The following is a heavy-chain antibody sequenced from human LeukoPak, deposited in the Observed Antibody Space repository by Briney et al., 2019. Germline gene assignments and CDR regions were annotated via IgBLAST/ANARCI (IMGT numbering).Heavy chain of an antibody. D-gene: IGHD6-13*01. CDR3: AKLRGVAAAGTGYFDP. Sequence: PGGSLRLSCAASGFSFSNFAMHWVRQAPRKGLELGAVISYDGSNKYYADSVKGRFTISKDNSKNTLYLQMNSLRGEDPAVYYCAKLRGVAAAGTGYFDPWGQGALVTVSS. J-gene: IGHJ5*01. V-gene: IGHV3-30*18. CDR1: GFSFSNFA. CDR2: ISYDGSNK.